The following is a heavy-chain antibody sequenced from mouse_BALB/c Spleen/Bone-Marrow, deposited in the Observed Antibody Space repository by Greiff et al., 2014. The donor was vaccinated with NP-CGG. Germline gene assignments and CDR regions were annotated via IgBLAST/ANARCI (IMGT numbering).Heavy chain of an antibody. J-gene: IGHJ2*01. D-gene: IGHD4-1*01. Sequence: VQLQESGAELVKPGTAVKMECKASGYTFTSYWMHWVKQRPGHVLEWIGDIYPGSDSTNYNEKFKSKATLTVDTSSSTAYMQLSSLTSEDSAVYYCAREKDWVFDYWGQGTTLTVSS. V-gene: IGHV1-55*01. CDR2: IYPGSDST. CDR3: AREKDWVFDY. CDR1: GYTFTSYW.